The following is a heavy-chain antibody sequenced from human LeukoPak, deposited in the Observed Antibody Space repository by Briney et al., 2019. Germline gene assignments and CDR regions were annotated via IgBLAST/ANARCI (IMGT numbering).Heavy chain of an antibody. CDR1: GGSISSANYY. J-gene: IGHJ5*02. CDR3: ARVEEYYGSGSYGDWFDP. CDR2: IYYSGST. D-gene: IGHD3-10*01. Sequence: PSETLSLTCTVSGGSISSANYYWSWIRQPPGKGLEWIGYIYYSGSTNYNPSLKSRVTISVDTSKNQFSLKLSSVTAADTAVYYCARVEEYYGSGSYGDWFDPWGQGTLVTVSS. V-gene: IGHV4-61*01.